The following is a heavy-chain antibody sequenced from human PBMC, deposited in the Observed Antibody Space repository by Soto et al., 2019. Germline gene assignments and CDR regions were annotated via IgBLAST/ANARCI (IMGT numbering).Heavy chain of an antibody. Sequence: ASVKVSCKASGYTFTGYYMHWVRQAPGKGLERMGWINPNSGSTTYAQKIQGRATMTRDTSTSTVYMELSSLTSEDTAMYYCARSYCGGDCPNNWFDPWGQGTPVTVSS. D-gene: IGHD2-21*02. CDR3: ARSYCGGDCPNNWFDP. V-gene: IGHV1-2*02. CDR2: INPNSGST. J-gene: IGHJ5*02. CDR1: GYTFTGYY.